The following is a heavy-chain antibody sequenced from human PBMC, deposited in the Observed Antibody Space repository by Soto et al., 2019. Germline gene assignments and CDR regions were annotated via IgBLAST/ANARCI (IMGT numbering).Heavy chain of an antibody. D-gene: IGHD3-22*01. Sequence: PGESLKISCNGSGYSFAGYWITWVRQKPGKGLEWMGRIDPSDSQTYYSPSFRGHVTISATKSITTVFLQWRSLRASDTAMYYCARQIYDSDTGPNFQYYFDSWGQGTQVTVYS. CDR2: IDPSDSQT. CDR1: GYSFAGYW. V-gene: IGHV5-10-1*01. J-gene: IGHJ4*02. CDR3: ARQIYDSDTGPNFQYYFDS.